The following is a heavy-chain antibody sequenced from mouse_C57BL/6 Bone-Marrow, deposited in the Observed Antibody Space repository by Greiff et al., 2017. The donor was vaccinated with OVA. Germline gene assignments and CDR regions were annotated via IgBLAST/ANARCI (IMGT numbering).Heavy chain of an antibody. J-gene: IGHJ4*01. Sequence: VMPVESGAELARPGASVKLSCKASGYTFTSYGISWVKQRPGQGLEWIGEIYPRSGNTYYNEKFKGKATLTADKSSSTAYMELRSLTSEDSAVYVCARAPLYGSSGGYYAMDYWGQGTSVTVSS. CDR2: IYPRSGNT. V-gene: IGHV1-81*01. CDR1: GYTFTSYG. CDR3: ARAPLYGSSGGYYAMDY. D-gene: IGHD1-1*01.